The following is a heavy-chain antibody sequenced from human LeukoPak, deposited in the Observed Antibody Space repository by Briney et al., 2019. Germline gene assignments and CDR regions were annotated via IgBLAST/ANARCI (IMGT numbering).Heavy chain of an antibody. CDR2: IVVGSGNT. CDR1: GFTFTSSA. CDR3: AADYGDYQDRDYYYYMDV. Sequence: HGASVKVSCKASGFTFTSSAMQWVRQARGQRLEWIGWIVVGSGNTNYAQKFQERVTITRDMSTSTAYMELSSLRSEDTAVYYCAADYGDYQDRDYYYYMDVWGKGTTVTVSS. J-gene: IGHJ6*03. D-gene: IGHD4-17*01. V-gene: IGHV1-58*02.